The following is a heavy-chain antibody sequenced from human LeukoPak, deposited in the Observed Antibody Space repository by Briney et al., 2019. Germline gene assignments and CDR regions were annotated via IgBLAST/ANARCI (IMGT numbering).Heavy chain of an antibody. J-gene: IGHJ5*02. CDR1: GFTFSNAW. V-gene: IGHV3-15*07. D-gene: IGHD3-22*01. CDR2: IKSKTDGGTT. Sequence: GGSLRLSCAASGFTFSNAWMNWVRQAPGKGLEWVGRIKSKTDGGTTDYAAPVKGRFTISRDDSKNTLYLQMNSLKTEDTAVYYCTITMIVVVDNWFDPWGQGTLVTVSS. CDR3: TITMIVVVDNWFDP.